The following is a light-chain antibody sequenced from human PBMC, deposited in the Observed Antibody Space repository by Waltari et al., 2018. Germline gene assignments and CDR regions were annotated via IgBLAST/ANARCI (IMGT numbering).Light chain of an antibody. CDR1: KIGSKN. J-gene: IGLJ1*01. V-gene: IGLV3-21*02. CDR3: QVWDSGSDHYV. Sequence: SYELTQPPSVSVAPGQTARITCDGDKIGSKNVHWYQHKPGQAPVLVVYDDGDRPSGIPERFSGSNSRNTAALTISRVDAGDEAEYYCQVWDSGSDHYVFGTVTKVTVL. CDR2: DDG.